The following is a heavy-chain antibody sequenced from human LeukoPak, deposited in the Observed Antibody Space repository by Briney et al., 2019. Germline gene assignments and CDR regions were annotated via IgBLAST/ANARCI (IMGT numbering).Heavy chain of an antibody. V-gene: IGHV3-30*18. Sequence: VGSLRLSCAASGFTFSSYGMHWVRQAPGQGLEWVAVISYDGSNKYYEDSVKGRLTIYRDNSKNTLYLQMNSLRAEDRAVYYCAKDGDRYSGYDQQIDYWGQGTLVTVSS. CDR1: GFTFSSYG. CDR2: ISYDGSNK. D-gene: IGHD5-12*01. CDR3: AKDGDRYSGYDQQIDY. J-gene: IGHJ4*02.